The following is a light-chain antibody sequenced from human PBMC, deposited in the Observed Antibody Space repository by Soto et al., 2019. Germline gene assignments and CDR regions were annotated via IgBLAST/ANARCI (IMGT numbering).Light chain of an antibody. CDR2: GAS. CDR3: QQYGTTRIT. J-gene: IGKJ1*01. V-gene: IGKV3-20*01. CDR1: QSVSNSY. Sequence: EIVLMQSPGTLSLSPGERATLFCRASQSVSNSYLAWSQQKPGQAPRPXMYGASNRATGIPDRFSVIVSETDGTITIRRLEPEDGAVYDGQQYGTTRITFGQGTKVEIK.